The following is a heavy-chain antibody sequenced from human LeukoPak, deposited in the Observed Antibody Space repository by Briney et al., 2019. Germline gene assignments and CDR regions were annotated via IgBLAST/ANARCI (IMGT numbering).Heavy chain of an antibody. CDR1: GFTFSSYG. CDR3: ARGSGLMITFGGVIDHDY. CDR2: IRYDGSNK. Sequence: PGGSLRLSCAASGFTFSSYGMHWVRQAPGKGLEWVAFIRYDGSNKYYADSVKGRFTISRDNSKNTLYLQMNSLRAEDTAVYYCARGSGLMITFGGVIDHDYWGQGTLVTVSS. J-gene: IGHJ4*02. V-gene: IGHV3-30*02. D-gene: IGHD3-16*02.